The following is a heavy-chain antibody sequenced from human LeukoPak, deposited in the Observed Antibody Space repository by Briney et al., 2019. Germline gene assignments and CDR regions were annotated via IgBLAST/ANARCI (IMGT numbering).Heavy chain of an antibody. D-gene: IGHD5-18*01. J-gene: IGHJ4*02. V-gene: IGHV3-7*01. Sequence: GGSLRLSCAASGFTFTNNWMNWVRQAPGRGLEWVANMKEDGSEKSYVDSVKGRFIISGDNAKNSLYLQMNSLRAEDTAVYYCARGGYRSTDSWGPGTLVTVSS. CDR2: MKEDGSEK. CDR1: GFTFTNNW. CDR3: ARGGYRSTDS.